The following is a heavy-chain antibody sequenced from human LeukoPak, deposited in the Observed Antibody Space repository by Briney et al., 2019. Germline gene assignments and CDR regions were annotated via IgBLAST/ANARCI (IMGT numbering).Heavy chain of an antibody. CDR3: ARFRREWDPPHYYFDS. CDR1: GFTFSSYS. J-gene: IGHJ4*02. V-gene: IGHV3-48*04. CDR2: ISSSSSTI. D-gene: IGHD1-26*01. Sequence: PGGSLRLSCAASGFTFSSYSMNWVRQAPGKGLEWVSYISSSSSTIYYADSVKGRFTISRDNAKNSLYLQMNSLRAEDTAVYYCARFRREWDPPHYYFDSWGQGTLVTVSS.